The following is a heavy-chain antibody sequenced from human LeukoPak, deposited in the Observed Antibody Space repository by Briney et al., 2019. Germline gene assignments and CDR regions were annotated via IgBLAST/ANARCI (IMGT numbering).Heavy chain of an antibody. CDR3: AREETVGPFDY. D-gene: IGHD2-15*01. J-gene: IGHJ4*02. CDR1: GGSISNYY. Sequence: SETLSLTCTVSGGSISNYYWSWIRQPPGKGLEWIGYIYYSGSTNYNPSLKSRVTMSVDTSKNQFSLKLSSVTAADTAVYYCAREETVGPFDYWGQGTLVTVSS. CDR2: IYYSGST. V-gene: IGHV4-59*12.